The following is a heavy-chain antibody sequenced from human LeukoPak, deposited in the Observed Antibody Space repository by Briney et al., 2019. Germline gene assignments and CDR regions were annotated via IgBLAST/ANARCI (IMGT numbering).Heavy chain of an antibody. J-gene: IGHJ4*02. CDR3: ARLGYYDSSGDPDD. CDR1: GYSISSGYY. D-gene: IGHD3-22*01. Sequence: SETLSLTCTVSGYSISSGYYWGWIRQPPGKGLEWIGSIYHTGNTYYSPSLKSRVTISVDTSKKQFSLKLSSVTAADTAVYYCARLGYYDSSGDPDDWGQGTLVTVSS. V-gene: IGHV4-38-2*02. CDR2: IYHTGNT.